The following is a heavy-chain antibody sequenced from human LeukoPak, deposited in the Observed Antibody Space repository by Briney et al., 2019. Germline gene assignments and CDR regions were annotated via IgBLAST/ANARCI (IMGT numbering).Heavy chain of an antibody. CDR1: GYTFTSYY. Sequence: GASVKVSCKASGYTFTSYYMHWVRQAPGQGLEWMGWINPNSGGTNYAQKVQGRITMTRDTSISTAYMELSRLRSDDTAVYYCARDERYDSSGYPFDNWGQGTLVTVSS. J-gene: IGHJ4*02. D-gene: IGHD3-22*01. CDR2: INPNSGGT. V-gene: IGHV1-2*02. CDR3: ARDERYDSSGYPFDN.